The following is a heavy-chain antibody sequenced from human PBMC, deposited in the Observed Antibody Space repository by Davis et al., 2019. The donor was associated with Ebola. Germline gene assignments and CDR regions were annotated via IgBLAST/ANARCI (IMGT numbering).Heavy chain of an antibody. V-gene: IGHV3-21*01. CDR1: GFTVSSYS. J-gene: IGHJ4*02. D-gene: IGHD5-18*01. CDR3: ARDRDVDTALFTGPYYFDY. Sequence: PGGSLRLSCAASGFTVSSYSMTWVRQAPGKGLEWVSSISSTSSYIFYADSVKGRFTISRDNAKNSLYLQMNSLRAEDAAVYYCARDRDVDTALFTGPYYFDYWGQGTLVTVSS. CDR2: ISSTSSYI.